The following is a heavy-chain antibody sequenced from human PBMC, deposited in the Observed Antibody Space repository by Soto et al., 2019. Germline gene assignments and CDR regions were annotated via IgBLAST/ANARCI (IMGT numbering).Heavy chain of an antibody. V-gene: IGHV3-23*01. J-gene: IGHJ4*02. CDR3: TKASRAYEPTRLLFDS. Sequence: GGSLKLSCAASAFTFGSYAISCVRQAPGKGLEWVSSITRSGDNTYYADSVKGRFTISRGNSKNTLYLLMNNLRADDSAVYYCTKASRAYEPTRLLFDSWGQGTLVIVSA. CDR1: AFTFGSYA. D-gene: IGHD2-15*01. CDR2: ITRSGDNT.